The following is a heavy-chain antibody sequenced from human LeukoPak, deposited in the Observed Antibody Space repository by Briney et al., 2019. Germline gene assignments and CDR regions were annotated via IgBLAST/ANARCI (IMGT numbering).Heavy chain of an antibody. CDR3: ARAYSGSYPYYFDY. J-gene: IGHJ4*02. D-gene: IGHD1-26*01. Sequence: PSETLSLTCAVSGYSISSGYYWGWIRQPPGKGLEWIGSIYHSGSTYYNPSLKSRVTISVDTSKSQFSLKLSSVTAADTAVYYCARAYSGSYPYYFDYWGQGTLVTVSS. CDR1: GYSISSGYY. CDR2: IYHSGST. V-gene: IGHV4-38-2*01.